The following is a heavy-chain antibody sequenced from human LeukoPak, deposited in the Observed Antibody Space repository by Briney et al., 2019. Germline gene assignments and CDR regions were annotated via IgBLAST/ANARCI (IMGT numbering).Heavy chain of an antibody. D-gene: IGHD2-8*01. CDR3: ARGRYCTNGVCYMDY. V-gene: IGHV1-69*13. Sequence: ASVKVSCKASGGTFSSYAISWVRQAAGQGLEWMGGIIPIFGTANYAQKFQGRVTITADESTSTAYMELSSLRSEDTAVYYCARGRYCTNGVCYMDYWGQGTLVTVSS. CDR2: IIPIFGTA. J-gene: IGHJ4*02. CDR1: GGTFSSYA.